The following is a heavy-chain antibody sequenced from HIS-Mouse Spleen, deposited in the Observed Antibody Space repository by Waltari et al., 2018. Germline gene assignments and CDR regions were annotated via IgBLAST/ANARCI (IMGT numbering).Heavy chain of an antibody. D-gene: IGHD5-12*01. Sequence: QVQLVESGGGVVQPGRSLRLSCAASGFTFSSYGMHWVRQAPGKGLEWVAVIWYDGSNKYYADSVKGRFTISRDNSKNTLYLQMNSLRAEDTAVYYCANRDGYNYRGPWYFDYWGQGTLVTVSS. CDR3: ANRDGYNYRGPWYFDY. CDR2: IWYDGSNK. CDR1: GFTFSSYG. V-gene: IGHV3-33*06. J-gene: IGHJ4*02.